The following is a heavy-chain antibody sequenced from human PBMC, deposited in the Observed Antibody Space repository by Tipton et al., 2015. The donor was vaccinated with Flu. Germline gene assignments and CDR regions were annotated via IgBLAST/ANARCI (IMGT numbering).Heavy chain of an antibody. CDR3: ARVSGGSSWYINYYYYYGMDV. CDR1: GGSISSYY. Sequence: GLVKPSETLSLTCTVSGGSISSYYWSWIRQPPGKGLEWIGYIYYSGSTNYNPSLKSRVTISVDTSKNQFSLKLSSVTAADTAVYYCARVSGGSSWYINYYYYYGMDVWGQGTTVTVSS. J-gene: IGHJ6*02. V-gene: IGHV4-59*01. D-gene: IGHD6-13*01. CDR2: IYYSGST.